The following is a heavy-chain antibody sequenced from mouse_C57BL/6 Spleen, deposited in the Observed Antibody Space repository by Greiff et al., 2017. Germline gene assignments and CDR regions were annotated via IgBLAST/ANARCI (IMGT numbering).Heavy chain of an antibody. D-gene: IGHD2-4*01. CDR2: ISNLAYSI. J-gene: IGHJ2*01. Sequence: EVKVVESGGGLVQPGGSLKLSCAASGFTFSDYGMAWVRQVPRKGHEWVAFISNLAYSIYYADAVTGRFTISRENAKNTLYLEMSSLRSEDTAMYYCARHDYDRNYFDYWGQGTTLTVSS. V-gene: IGHV5-15*01. CDR1: GFTFSDYG. CDR3: ARHDYDRNYFDY.